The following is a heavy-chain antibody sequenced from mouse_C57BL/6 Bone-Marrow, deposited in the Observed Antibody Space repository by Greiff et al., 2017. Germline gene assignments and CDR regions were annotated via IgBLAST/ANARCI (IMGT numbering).Heavy chain of an antibody. J-gene: IGHJ3*01. Sequence: VQLQQSGAELARPGASVKLSCKASGYTFTSYGISWVKQRPGQGLEWIGEIYPRSGNTYYNEKFKGKATLTADKSSSTAYMELRSLTSEDSAVYVWARGRLLYSSEGWFAYWGQGTLVTVSA. D-gene: IGHD2-12*01. CDR2: IYPRSGNT. V-gene: IGHV1-81*01. CDR1: GYTFTSYG. CDR3: ARGRLLYSSEGWFAY.